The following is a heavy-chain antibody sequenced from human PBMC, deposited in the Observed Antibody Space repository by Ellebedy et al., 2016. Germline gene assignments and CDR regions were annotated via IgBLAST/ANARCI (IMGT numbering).Heavy chain of an antibody. V-gene: IGHV3-49*03. Sequence: GESLKISXTASGFTFGDYAMSWFRQAPGKGLEWVGFIRSKAYGGTTEYAASVKGRFTISRDDSKSIAYLQMNSLKTEETAVYYCTRVDVDTAMATDYWGQGTLVTVSS. CDR1: GFTFGDYA. CDR2: IRSKAYGGTT. J-gene: IGHJ4*02. CDR3: TRVDVDTAMATDY. D-gene: IGHD5-18*01.